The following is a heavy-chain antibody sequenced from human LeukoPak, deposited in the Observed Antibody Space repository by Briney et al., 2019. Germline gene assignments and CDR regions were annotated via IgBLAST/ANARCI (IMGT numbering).Heavy chain of an antibody. CDR2: IYHSGIT. D-gene: IGHD1-26*01. CDR3: ARESGTYYVYDY. J-gene: IGHJ4*02. Sequence: PSETLSLTCTVSGYSISSGYYWGWIRQPPGKGLEWIGSIYHSGITYYKSSLKSRVTMSVDTSKNQFSLKLSSVTAADTAVYYCARESGTYYVYDYWGQGTLVTVSS. V-gene: IGHV4-38-2*02. CDR1: GYSISSGYY.